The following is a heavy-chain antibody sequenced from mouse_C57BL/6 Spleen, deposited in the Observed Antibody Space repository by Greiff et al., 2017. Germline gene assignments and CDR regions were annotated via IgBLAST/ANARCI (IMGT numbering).Heavy chain of an antibody. CDR2: IDPANGNT. D-gene: IGHD2-4*01. Sequence: VQLKESVAELVRPGASVKLSCTASGFNIKNTYMHWVKQRPEQGLEWIGRIDPANGNTKYAPKFQGKATITADTSSNTAYLQLSSLTSEDTAIYYCAGSSYDYDGGYAMDYWGQGTSVTVSS. J-gene: IGHJ4*01. V-gene: IGHV14-3*01. CDR3: AGSSYDYDGGYAMDY. CDR1: GFNIKNTY.